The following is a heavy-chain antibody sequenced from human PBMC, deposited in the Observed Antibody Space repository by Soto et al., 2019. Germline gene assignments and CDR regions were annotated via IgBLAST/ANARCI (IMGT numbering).Heavy chain of an antibody. V-gene: IGHV1-24*01. CDR3: ATDVLGYCSGGSCYPDGFYGMDV. Sequence: ASEKVSCKVSGYTLTELSMHWVRQAPGKGLEWMGGFDPEDGETIYAQKFQGRVTMTEDTSTDTAYMELSSLRSEDTAVYYCATDVLGYCSGGSCYPDGFYGMDVWGQGTTVTVSS. CDR2: FDPEDGET. D-gene: IGHD2-15*01. CDR1: GYTLTELS. J-gene: IGHJ6*02.